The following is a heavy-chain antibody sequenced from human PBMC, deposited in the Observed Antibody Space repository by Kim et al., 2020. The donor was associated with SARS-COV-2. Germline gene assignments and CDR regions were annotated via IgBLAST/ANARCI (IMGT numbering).Heavy chain of an antibody. J-gene: IGHJ4*02. Sequence: SVKVSCKASGGTFSSYAISWVRQAPGQGLEWMGGIIPIFGTANYAQKFQGRVTITADESTSTAYMELSSLRSEDTAVYYCAIKGGLAYCGGDCYSLDYWGQGTLVTVSS. CDR3: AIKGGLAYCGGDCYSLDY. CDR2: IIPIFGTA. CDR1: GGTFSSYA. V-gene: IGHV1-69*13. D-gene: IGHD2-21*02.